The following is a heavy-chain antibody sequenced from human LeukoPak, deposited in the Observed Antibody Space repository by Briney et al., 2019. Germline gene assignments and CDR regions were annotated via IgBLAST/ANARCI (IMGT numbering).Heavy chain of an antibody. J-gene: IGHJ4*02. CDR2: IPYTGST. V-gene: IGHV4-39*01. D-gene: IGHD3-10*01. Sequence: SETLTLTCAVSGGSITGGNYYWGWIRQPPGKGLEWIGSIPYTGSTYYNPSLKSRVTTSMDTSKNQFSLKLSSVTAADTAVYYCARHCFFGSGTYHPSDSWGQGTLVTVSS. CDR3: ARHCFFGSGTYHPSDS. CDR1: GGSITGGNYY.